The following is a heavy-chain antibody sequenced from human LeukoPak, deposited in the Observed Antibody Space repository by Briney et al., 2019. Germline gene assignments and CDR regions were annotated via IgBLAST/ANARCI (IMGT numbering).Heavy chain of an antibody. V-gene: IGHV4-30-2*01. CDR1: GGPLSSGGCS. D-gene: IGHD4-17*01. Sequence: KTSEALLFTCAVSGGPLSSGGCSWSWIRQPRGKGLERIGCIYHSWSTYFNPSLKSQVTIPVERPKNPFSLKLSSVTAADPAVYYCARGQDDYGDWFDPWGKGTLVTVSS. J-gene: IGHJ5*02. CDR2: IYHSWST. CDR3: ARGQDDYGDWFDP.